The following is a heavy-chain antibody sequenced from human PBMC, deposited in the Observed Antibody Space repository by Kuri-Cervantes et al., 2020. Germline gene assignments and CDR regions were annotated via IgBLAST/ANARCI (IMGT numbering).Heavy chain of an antibody. V-gene: IGHV4-30-2*01. CDR2: IYHSGST. CDR1: GGSISSGGYS. J-gene: IGHJ4*02. Sequence: LRLSCAVSGGSISSGGYSWSWIRQPPGKGLEWIGYIYHSGSTYYNPSLKSRVTISVDRSKNQFSLKLSSVTAADTAVCYCARRTRYYFDYWGQGTLVTVSS. CDR3: ARRTRYYFDY.